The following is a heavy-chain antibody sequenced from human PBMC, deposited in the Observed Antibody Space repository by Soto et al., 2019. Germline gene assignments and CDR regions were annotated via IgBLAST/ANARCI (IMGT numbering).Heavy chain of an antibody. CDR1: GFTFTSSA. J-gene: IGHJ6*04. V-gene: IGHV1-58*01. CDR2: IVVGSGNT. D-gene: IGHD6-19*01. Sequence: TSVKVSCKASGFTFTSSAVHWVRQARGQRLEWIGWIVVGSGNTNYAQKFQERVTITRDMSTSKAYMELSSLRSEDTAVYYCAADGSIAVAANYYYYVMDVWGKGTTVTVSS. CDR3: AADGSIAVAANYYYYVMDV.